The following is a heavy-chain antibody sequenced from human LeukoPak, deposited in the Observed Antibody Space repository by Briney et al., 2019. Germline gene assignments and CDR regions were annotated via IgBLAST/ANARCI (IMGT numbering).Heavy chain of an antibody. V-gene: IGHV3-23*01. D-gene: IGHD3-3*01. CDR1: GFTFDDYG. CDR2: ISGSGGST. CDR3: AKGFPIFGVEPNWFDP. Sequence: GGSLRLSCAASGFTFDDYGMSWVRQAPGKGLEWVSAISGSGGSTYYADSVKGRFTISRDNSKNTLYLQMNSLRAEDTAVYYCAKGFPIFGVEPNWFDPWGQGTLVTVSS. J-gene: IGHJ5*02.